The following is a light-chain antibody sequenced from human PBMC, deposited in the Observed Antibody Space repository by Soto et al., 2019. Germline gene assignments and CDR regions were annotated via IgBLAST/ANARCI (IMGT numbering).Light chain of an antibody. Sequence: EIVMTQSGTTLSVSPVERANISCRASQSVSTNLAWYQQKPGQVPSPLIYGASNRASGIPARFSGSGSGTEFTLTIGSLQSEDFAVYYCQQYSRSPSFGQGTRLEI. CDR2: GAS. CDR3: QQYSRSPS. CDR1: QSVSTN. V-gene: IGKV3-15*01. J-gene: IGKJ5*01.